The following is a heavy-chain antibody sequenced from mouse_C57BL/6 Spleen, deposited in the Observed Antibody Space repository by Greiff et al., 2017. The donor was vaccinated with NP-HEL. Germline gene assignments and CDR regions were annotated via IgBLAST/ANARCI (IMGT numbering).Heavy chain of an antibody. CDR1: GYSFTSGYD. D-gene: IGHD4-1*01. CDR2: ISYSGST. J-gene: IGHJ1*03. Sequence: EVKVVESGPGMVKPSQSLSLTCTVTGYSFTSGYDWHWIRHFPGNKLEWMGYISYSGSTNYTPSLKSRIPITHDTSKNHFFLKLNSVTTEDTATYYCARETGTRYFDVWGTGTTVTVSA. CDR3: ARETGTRYFDV. V-gene: IGHV3-1*01.